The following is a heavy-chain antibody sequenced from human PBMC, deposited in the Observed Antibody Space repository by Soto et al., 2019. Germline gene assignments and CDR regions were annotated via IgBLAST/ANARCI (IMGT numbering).Heavy chain of an antibody. J-gene: IGHJ3*02. CDR3: AGSVHDDYVWGSYRFRDNFEN. V-gene: IGHV3-30*03. Sequence: GGSLRLSCAASGFTFSNYGMHWVRQAPGKGLEWVAVISSDGSSQYYAASVKGRFSISRDNSKSTLSLQMNSLRPDDTAVYYCAGSVHDDYVWGSYRFRDNFENWGQGTVVTVSS. CDR1: GFTFSNYG. D-gene: IGHD3-16*02. CDR2: ISSDGSSQ.